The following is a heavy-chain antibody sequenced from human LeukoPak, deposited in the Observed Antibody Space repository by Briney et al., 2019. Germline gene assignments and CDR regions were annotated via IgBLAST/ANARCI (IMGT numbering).Heavy chain of an antibody. Sequence: SVKVSCKASGYTFTSYGISWVRQAPGQGLEWMGGIIPIFGTANYAQKFQGRVTITADESTSTAYMELSSLRSEDTAVYYCARAVDYYDSSGYFHYFDYWGQGTLVTVSS. CDR2: IIPIFGTA. CDR1: GYTFTSYG. CDR3: ARAVDYYDSSGYFHYFDY. D-gene: IGHD3-22*01. V-gene: IGHV1-69*13. J-gene: IGHJ4*02.